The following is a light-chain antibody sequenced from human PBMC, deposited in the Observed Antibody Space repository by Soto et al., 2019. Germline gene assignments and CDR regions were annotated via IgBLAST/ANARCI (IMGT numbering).Light chain of an antibody. CDR1: QSIGNY. V-gene: IGKV1-39*01. CDR3: QQSYTTPT. J-gene: IGKJ5*01. Sequence: DIQMTQSPSSLSASVGDTVTITCRASQSIGNYLNWYQHKPGKAPKFLIYAASTLQSGVPSRFRGSGSGTDFTLTISSLQPEDFATYYCQQSYTTPTFGQGTRLEIK. CDR2: AAS.